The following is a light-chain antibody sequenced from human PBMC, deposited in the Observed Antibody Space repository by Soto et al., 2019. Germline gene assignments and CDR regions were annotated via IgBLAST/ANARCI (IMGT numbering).Light chain of an antibody. CDR2: DNH. CDR1: SSNIGSNY. J-gene: IGLJ3*02. Sequence: QSVLTQPPSVSAAPGQKVSISCSGSSSNIGSNYVSWYQQLPGMAPKLLIYDNHKRPSGIPDRFSGSKSGTSATLEITGLQTGDEAVYYCGTWDISLSAGGMFGGGTKLTVL. V-gene: IGLV1-51*01. CDR3: GTWDISLSAGGM.